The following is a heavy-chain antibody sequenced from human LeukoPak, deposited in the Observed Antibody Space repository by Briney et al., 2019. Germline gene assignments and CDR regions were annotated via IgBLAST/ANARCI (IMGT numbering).Heavy chain of an antibody. Sequence: GGSLRLSCAASGFTFTNYWMTWVRQAPGKGLEWVANINQEGREKSYVDSVKGRFTISRDNAKNSLYLQMNSLRADDTGVYYCASQPAAADVDYWGQGTLVTVSS. V-gene: IGHV3-7*03. J-gene: IGHJ4*02. CDR2: INQEGREK. D-gene: IGHD2-2*01. CDR1: GFTFTNYW. CDR3: ASQPAAADVDY.